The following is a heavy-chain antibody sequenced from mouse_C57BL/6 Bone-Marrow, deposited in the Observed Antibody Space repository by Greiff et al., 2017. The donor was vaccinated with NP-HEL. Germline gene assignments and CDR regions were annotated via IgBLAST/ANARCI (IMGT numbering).Heavy chain of an antibody. CDR2: IHPKSGST. CDR1: GYTFTNYW. V-gene: IGHV1-64*01. Sequence: QVQLQQPGAALVQPGASVSLSCKASGYTFTNYWMHWVKQRPGQGLEWIGMIHPKSGSTNSNEKFKRKATLTVDKSSSTAYMQLSSLTSEGSAVYYCGGYITTTLDYWGQGTTLTGSS. CDR3: GGYITTTLDY. J-gene: IGHJ2*01. D-gene: IGHD1-1*01.